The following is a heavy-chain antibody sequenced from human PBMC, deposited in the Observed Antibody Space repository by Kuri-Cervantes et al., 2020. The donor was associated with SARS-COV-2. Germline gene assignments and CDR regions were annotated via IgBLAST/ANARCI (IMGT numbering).Heavy chain of an antibody. J-gene: IGHJ6*02. Sequence: SVKVSCKASGGTFDSYGIAWVRQAPGQGLEWMGGILPSLGVTNYAQKMQGRVTITADESTGTAYMELRSLSPEDTAMYFCAADQAAGAFYGMDVWDQGTTVTVSS. CDR3: AADQAAGAFYGMDV. D-gene: IGHD3-16*01. CDR1: GGTFDSYG. CDR2: ILPSLGVT. V-gene: IGHV1-69*10.